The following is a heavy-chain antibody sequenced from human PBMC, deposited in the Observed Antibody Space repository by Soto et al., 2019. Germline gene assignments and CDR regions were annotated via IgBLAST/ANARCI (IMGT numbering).Heavy chain of an antibody. CDR1: GFTFSGHW. D-gene: IGHD2-2*01. V-gene: IGHV3-74*03. CDR2: INTDGGTS. J-gene: IGHJ3*02. Sequence: EVQLVESGGDLVQPGGSLRLSCAASGFTFSGHWMHWVRQVPGKGLEWVSRINTDGGTSAYADSVKGRFPISRENAKNTLYLKINGMRAEDTAVYYCAREAGYCSRTSCYRRAFDTWGQGTTVTVSS. CDR3: AREAGYCSRTSCYRRAFDT.